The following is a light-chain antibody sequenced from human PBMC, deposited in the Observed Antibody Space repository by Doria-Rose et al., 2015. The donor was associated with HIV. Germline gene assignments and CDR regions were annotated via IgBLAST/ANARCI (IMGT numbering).Light chain of an antibody. Sequence: VPITGGASQDIYTSLAWYQQKPGTAPKLLIFAASSLESGVPSRISGSGSGTDFTLTISSLQPEDFATFYCQQFYTFPHTFGQGTRRESK. V-gene: IGKV1-13*02. CDR1: QDIYTS. CDR3: QQFYTFPHT. J-gene: IGKJ5*01. CDR2: AAS.